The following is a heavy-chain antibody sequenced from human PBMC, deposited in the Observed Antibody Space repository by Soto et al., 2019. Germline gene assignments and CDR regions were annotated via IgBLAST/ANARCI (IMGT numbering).Heavy chain of an antibody. V-gene: IGHV3-49*03. J-gene: IGHJ4*02. CDR2: ISAKAYGGST. D-gene: IGHD4-4*01. CDR1: GFIFGDYD. CDR3: SRDSRHYSNDGGLGFDY. Sequence: EVQLVDSGGGLAQPGRSLKLSCSTSGFIFGDYDMSWFRQAPGKGLEWVGFISAKAYGGSTEYAASVNGRFTISRDDSKSIAHLQMRSLKPEDTGVYFCSRDSRHYSNDGGLGFDYWGQGTLVTVSS.